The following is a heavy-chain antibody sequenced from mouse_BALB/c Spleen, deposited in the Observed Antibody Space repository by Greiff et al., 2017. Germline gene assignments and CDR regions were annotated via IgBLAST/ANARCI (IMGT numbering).Heavy chain of an antibody. CDR2: ISSGGST. CDR1: GFTFSSYA. D-gene: IGHD2-4*01. V-gene: IGHV5-6-5*01. J-gene: IGHJ4*01. CDR3: ARQITTRDYYAMDY. Sequence: EVQGVESGGGLVKPGGSLKLSCAASGFTFSSYAMSWVRQTPEKRLEWVASISSGGSTYYPDSVKGRFTISRDNARNILYLQMSSLRSEDTAMYYCARQITTRDYYAMDYWGQGTSVTVSS.